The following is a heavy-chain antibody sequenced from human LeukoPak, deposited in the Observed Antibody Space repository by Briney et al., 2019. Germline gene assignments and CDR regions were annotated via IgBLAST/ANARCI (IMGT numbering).Heavy chain of an antibody. J-gene: IGHJ4*02. Sequence: QTGGSLRLSCAASGFTFSSYAMSWVRQTPVKGLEWVSVISGSGGSTYYADSVKGRFTISRVNSKNTLYLQMNSLRAEDTAIYYCATYRQVLLPFESWGQGTLVTVSS. CDR2: ISGSGGST. D-gene: IGHD2-8*02. CDR1: GFTFSSYA. V-gene: IGHV3-23*01. CDR3: ATYRQVLLPFES.